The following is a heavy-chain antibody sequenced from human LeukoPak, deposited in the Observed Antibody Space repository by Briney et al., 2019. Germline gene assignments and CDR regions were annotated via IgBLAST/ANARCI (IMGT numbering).Heavy chain of an antibody. J-gene: IGHJ4*02. V-gene: IGHV3-23*01. CDR2: ISGSGGST. D-gene: IGHD3-16*02. Sequence: PGGSLRLSCAASGFTFSSYAMSWVRQAPGKGLEWVSAISGSGGSTYYADSVKGRFTISRDNSKNTLYLQMNSLRAEDTAVYYCAKIAQAGIITFGGVIVQYYFDYWGQGTLVTVSS. CDR3: AKIAQAGIITFGGVIVQYYFDY. CDR1: GFTFSSYA.